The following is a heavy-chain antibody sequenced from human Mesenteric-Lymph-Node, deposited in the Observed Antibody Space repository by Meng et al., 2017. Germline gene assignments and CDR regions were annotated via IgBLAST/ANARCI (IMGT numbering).Heavy chain of an antibody. V-gene: IGHV4-4*02. J-gene: IGHJ4*02. CDR1: GGSISSSNW. CDR2: IYHSGST. CDR3: ARVGQWLPIDY. Sequence: GQLQGSGPGLVKPSWTLSLAAAVSGGSISSSNWWSWVRQPPGKGLEWIGEIYHSGSTNYNPSLKSRVTISVDKSKNQFSLNLSSVTAADTAVYYCARVGQWLPIDYWGQGTQVTVSS. D-gene: IGHD6-19*01.